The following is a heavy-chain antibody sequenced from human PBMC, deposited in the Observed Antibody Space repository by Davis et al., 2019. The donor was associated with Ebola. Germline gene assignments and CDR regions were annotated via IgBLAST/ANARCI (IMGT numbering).Heavy chain of an antibody. V-gene: IGHV3-21*01. J-gene: IGHJ3*02. Sequence: PGGSLRLSCAASGFTFSSYSMNWVRQAPGKGLEWVSSISSSSSYIYYADSVKGRFTISRDNAKNSLYLQMNSLRAEDTAVYYCARDKRITMIVPIIWGQGTMVTVSS. D-gene: IGHD3-22*01. CDR2: ISSSSSYI. CDR1: GFTFSSYS. CDR3: ARDKRITMIVPII.